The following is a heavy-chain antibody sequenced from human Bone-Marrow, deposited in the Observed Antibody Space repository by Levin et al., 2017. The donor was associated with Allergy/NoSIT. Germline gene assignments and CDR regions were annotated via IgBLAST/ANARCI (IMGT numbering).Heavy chain of an antibody. D-gene: IGHD2-2*01. Sequence: GGSLRLSCAASGFTFSDYYMSWIRQAPGKGLEWVSYISSSGSTIYYADSVKGRFTISRDNAKNSLYLQMNSLRAEDTAVYYCATIPAAMDYYYYYGMDVWGQGTTVTVSS. V-gene: IGHV3-11*01. J-gene: IGHJ6*02. CDR1: GFTFSDYY. CDR3: ATIPAAMDYYYYYGMDV. CDR2: ISSSGSTI.